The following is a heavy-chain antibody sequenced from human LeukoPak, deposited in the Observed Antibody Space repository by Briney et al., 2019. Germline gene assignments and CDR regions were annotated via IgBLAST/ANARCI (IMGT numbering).Heavy chain of an antibody. D-gene: IGHD4-17*01. J-gene: IGHJ3*02. Sequence: PSETLSLTCAVSGGSISSNNWWSWVRQPPGKGLEWIGQIRHRGTTKYNVSLKSRVTISVDTSKNQFSLKLSSVTAADTAVYYCARDYGDYVSGGAFDIWGQGTMVTVSS. CDR2: IRHRGTT. V-gene: IGHV4-4*02. CDR1: GGSISSNNW. CDR3: ARDYGDYVSGGAFDI.